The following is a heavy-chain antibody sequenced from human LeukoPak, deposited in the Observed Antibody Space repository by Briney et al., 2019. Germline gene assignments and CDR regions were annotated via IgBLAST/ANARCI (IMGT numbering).Heavy chain of an antibody. CDR3: ARVNFAAAAMDV. CDR1: GFTFSRFW. V-gene: IGHV3-7*01. D-gene: IGHD6-13*01. J-gene: IGHJ6*04. Sequence: PGGSLRLSCAASGFTFSRFWMNWVRQAPGKGLEWVANIKQDGSEKYYVDSVKGRFTFSRDNSKNTLYLQMTSLRAEDTAVYYCARVNFAAAAMDVWGKGTTVTVSS. CDR2: IKQDGSEK.